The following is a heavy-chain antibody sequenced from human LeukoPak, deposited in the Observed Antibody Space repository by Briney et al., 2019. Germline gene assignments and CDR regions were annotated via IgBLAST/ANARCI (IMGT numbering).Heavy chain of an antibody. V-gene: IGHV4-59*01. J-gene: IGHJ6*03. Sequence: SETLSLTCTVSGGSINSYYWSWIRQPPGKGLEWIGYIYYSGSTNYNPSLKSRVTISVDTSRNQFSLRLSSVTAADTAVYYCAKGRGSSSWYEYYYYYMDVWGKGTTVTISS. CDR1: GGSINSYY. CDR3: AKGRGSSSWYEYYYYYMDV. CDR2: IYYSGST. D-gene: IGHD6-13*01.